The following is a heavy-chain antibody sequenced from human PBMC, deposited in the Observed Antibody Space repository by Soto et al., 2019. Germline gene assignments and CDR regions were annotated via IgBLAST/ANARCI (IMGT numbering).Heavy chain of an antibody. CDR3: ARDQCYGGVFDY. D-gene: IGHD2-8*02. J-gene: IGHJ4*01. Sequence: ESAVKVSCKSSGYSFTSYGISWVGQAPGEGLEWMGWISAYNGNPKYAQKLQGRVTTTTDPSTSTVYMELRGLRSDDTAVDYCARDQCYGGVFDYWG. V-gene: IGHV1-18*01. CDR1: GYSFTSYG. CDR2: ISAYNGNP.